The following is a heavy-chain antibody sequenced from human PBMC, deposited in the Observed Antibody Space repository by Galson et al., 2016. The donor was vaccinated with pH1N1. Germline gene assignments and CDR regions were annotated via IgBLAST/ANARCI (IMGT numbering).Heavy chain of an antibody. D-gene: IGHD6-13*01. CDR2: TNQDGSQK. CDR1: GFIFSDHW. CDR3: VRAIGAAASF. Sequence: SLRLSCAASGFIFSDHWMSWVRQAPDKGLEWVANTNQDGSQKYYVDSVRGRFTISRDNAKNAVSLQMNSLRPDDTGVYYCVRAIGAAASFWGRGTLVTVSS. J-gene: IGHJ4*02. V-gene: IGHV3-7*01.